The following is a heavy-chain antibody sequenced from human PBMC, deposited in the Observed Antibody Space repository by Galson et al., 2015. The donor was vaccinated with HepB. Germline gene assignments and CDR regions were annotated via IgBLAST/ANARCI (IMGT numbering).Heavy chain of an antibody. D-gene: IGHD3-22*01. CDR3: ARGNREYYYDNSGDFGDY. Sequence: SVKVSCKASGGTFSTYVISWVRQAPGQGLEWMGGIIPIFGTTNYAQKFQGRVTITADESTSTAYMELSRLRSEDTAVYYCARGNREYYYDNSGDFGDYWGQGTLVTVSS. CDR2: IIPIFGTT. CDR1: GGTFSTYV. V-gene: IGHV1-69*13. J-gene: IGHJ4*02.